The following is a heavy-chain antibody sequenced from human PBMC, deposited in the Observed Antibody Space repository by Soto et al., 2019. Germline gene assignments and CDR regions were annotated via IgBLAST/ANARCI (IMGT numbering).Heavy chain of an antibody. D-gene: IGHD3-10*01. CDR1: GFSFSSNW. Sequence: EVQLVESGGGLVQPGGSLRLSCAASGFSFSSNWMNWVRQAPGKGLEWLANINQDGRETYYVDSVKGRFTISRDNANNLLYLPMNNLRADATARYYSEGPPGESGGQGTRVTVSS. CDR2: INQDGRET. CDR3: EGPPGES. J-gene: IGHJ4*02. V-gene: IGHV3-7*01.